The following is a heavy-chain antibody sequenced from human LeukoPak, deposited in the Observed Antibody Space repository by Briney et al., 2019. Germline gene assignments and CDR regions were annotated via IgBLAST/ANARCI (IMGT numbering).Heavy chain of an antibody. D-gene: IGHD3-10*01. CDR3: ARVRFDVGRYYYMDV. Sequence: SETLSLTCTVSGVSITSSYWNWIRQPAGKGLGWSGQIFASGSTNYNSSLKSRVSMSVDASTNQFSFRLSCVTGADTAVYYCARVRFDVGRYYYMDVWGEGTTVTVSS. J-gene: IGHJ6*03. V-gene: IGHV4-4*07. CDR1: GVSITSSY. CDR2: IFASGST.